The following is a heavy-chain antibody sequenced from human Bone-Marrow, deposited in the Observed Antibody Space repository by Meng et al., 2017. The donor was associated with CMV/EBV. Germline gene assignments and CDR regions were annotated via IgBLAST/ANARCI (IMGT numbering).Heavy chain of an antibody. CDR3: SRGAGRSRYFDWDP. J-gene: IGHJ4*02. V-gene: IGHV3-23*01. CDR2: ISASGGTT. Sequence: ASGFTVTSYAMTWVRQAPGKGLEWVSAISASGGTTYYADSVRGRFTISRDYSKNTLYLQMSSLRAEDTAIYYCSRGAGRSRYFDWDPWGQGTLVTVSS. CDR1: GFTVTSYA. D-gene: IGHD3-9*01.